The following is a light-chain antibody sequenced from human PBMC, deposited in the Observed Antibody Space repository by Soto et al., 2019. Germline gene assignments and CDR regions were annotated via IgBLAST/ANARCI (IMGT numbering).Light chain of an antibody. CDR2: EHN. CDR3: GTWDSNLSAVV. Sequence: QSVLTQPLSVSATPGQTVTISCCGSSSNIGNNDVSGYQQLPRTAPKLLIYEHNERPSGIPDRFSAAKSGTPATLDITGLQTGDEADYDCGTWDSNLSAVVVGGGTKLTVL. CDR1: SSNIGNND. V-gene: IGLV1-51*02. J-gene: IGLJ2*01.